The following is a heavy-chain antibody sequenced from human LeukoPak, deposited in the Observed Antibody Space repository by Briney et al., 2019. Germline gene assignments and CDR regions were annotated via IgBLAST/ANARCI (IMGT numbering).Heavy chain of an antibody. V-gene: IGHV4-39*01. CDR2: IHHSGST. CDR1: GASISSYSYY. CDR3: ARLRYYDSSGISDY. D-gene: IGHD3-22*01. J-gene: IGHJ4*02. Sequence: SETLSLTCSVSGASISSYSYYWGWIRQPPGKGLEWIGNIHHSGSTDYNPSLKSRVTISADASKNHFSLKLSSVTDADTAVYYCARLRYYDSSGISDYWGQGTLVSVSS.